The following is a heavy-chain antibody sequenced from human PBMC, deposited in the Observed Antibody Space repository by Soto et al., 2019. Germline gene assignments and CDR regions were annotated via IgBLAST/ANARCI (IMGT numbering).Heavy chain of an antibody. CDR3: ARDSLTGDAFDI. CDR2: IYYSGST. J-gene: IGHJ3*02. Sequence: SETLSLTCTVSGGSISSYYWSWIRQPPGKGLEWIGYIYYSGSTNYNPSLKSRVTISVDTSKNQFSLRLSSVTAADTAVYYCARDSLTGDAFDIWGQGTMVTVSS. CDR1: GGSISSYY. D-gene: IGHD3-10*01. V-gene: IGHV4-59*01.